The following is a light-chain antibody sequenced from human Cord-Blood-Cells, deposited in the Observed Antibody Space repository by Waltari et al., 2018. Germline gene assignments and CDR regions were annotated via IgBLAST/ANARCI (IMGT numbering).Light chain of an antibody. V-gene: IGLV2-14*03. J-gene: IGLJ3*02. Sequence: QSALTQPAYVSGSHRQSITISCTGTSSDVGGYNYVSWYQQHPGKAPKLMIYDVSNRPSGVSNRFSGSKSGNTASLTISGLQAEDEADYYCSSYTSSSTLDWVFGGGTKLTVL. CDR2: DVS. CDR1: SSDVGGYNY. CDR3: SSYTSSSTLDWV.